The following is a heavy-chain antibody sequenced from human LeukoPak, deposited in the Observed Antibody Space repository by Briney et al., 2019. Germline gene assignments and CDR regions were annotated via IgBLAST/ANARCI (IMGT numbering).Heavy chain of an antibody. D-gene: IGHD3-3*01. CDR3: ARDQVDFWSGYLHYYYYYGMDV. Sequence: AGRSLRLSCAASGFTFSSYGMHWVRQAPGKGLEWVAVIWYDGSNKYYADSVKGRFTISRDNSKNTLYLQMNSLRAEDTAVYYCARDQVDFWSGYLHYYYYYGMDVWGQGTTVTVS. CDR1: GFTFSSYG. CDR2: IWYDGSNK. V-gene: IGHV3-33*01. J-gene: IGHJ6*02.